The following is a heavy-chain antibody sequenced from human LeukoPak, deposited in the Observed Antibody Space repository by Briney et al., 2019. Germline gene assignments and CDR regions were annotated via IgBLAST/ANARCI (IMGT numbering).Heavy chain of an antibody. CDR2: INHSGST. J-gene: IGHJ6*03. D-gene: IGHD3-3*01. CDR1: GGSFSGYY. CDR3: ARHDFWSGSPYYYYYYMDV. V-gene: IGHV4-34*01. Sequence: PSETLSLTCAVYGGSFSGYYWSWIRQPPGKGLEWIGEINHSGSTNYNPSLKSRVTISVDTSKNQFSLKLSSVTAADTAVYYCARHDFWSGSPYYYYYYMDVWGKGTTVTVSS.